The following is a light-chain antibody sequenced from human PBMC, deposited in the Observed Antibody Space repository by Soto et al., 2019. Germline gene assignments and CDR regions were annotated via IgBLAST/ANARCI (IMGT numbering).Light chain of an antibody. CDR3: QSYGSSPSANFV. CDR2: GNN. V-gene: IGLV1-40*01. J-gene: IGLJ7*01. Sequence: QSVLTQPPSVSGAPGQRVTISCTGSSSNLGAGYDVHWYQQLPGKAPKLLIYGNNNRPSGVPDRFSGSKSGTSASLAITGLRADDEADYYCQSYGSSPSANFVFGTGTQLTVL. CDR1: SSNLGAGYD.